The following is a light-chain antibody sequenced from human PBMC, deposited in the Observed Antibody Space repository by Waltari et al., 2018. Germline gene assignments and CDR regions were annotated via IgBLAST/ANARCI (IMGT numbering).Light chain of an antibody. CDR3: ETWDRYTWV. V-gene: IGLV4-60*03. J-gene: IGLJ3*02. CDR1: SGHSDYI. CDR2: LEGSGSY. Sequence: QPVLTQSSSASPSLGSSVKLSCTLSSGHSDYIIAWHHQQPGKAPRYLMRLEGSGSYNKGSGVPDRFSGSSSGADRYLTISNLQSEDEADYYCETWDRYTWVFGGGTKLTVL.